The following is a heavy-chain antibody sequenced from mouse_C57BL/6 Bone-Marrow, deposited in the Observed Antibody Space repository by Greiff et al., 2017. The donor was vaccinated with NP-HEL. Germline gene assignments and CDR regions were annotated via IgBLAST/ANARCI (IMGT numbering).Heavy chain of an antibody. CDR2: IDPSDSYT. Sequence: VQLQQPGAELVMPGASVKLSCKASGYTFTSYWMHWVKQRPGQGLEWIGEIDPSDSYTNYNQKFKGQSTLTVDKSSSTAYLQISLLTSEDSAVSSCAREGYNYTYFDYWGQGTTLTVSS. D-gene: IGHD1-3*01. CDR1: GYTFTSYW. V-gene: IGHV1-69*01. CDR3: AREGYNYTYFDY. J-gene: IGHJ2*01.